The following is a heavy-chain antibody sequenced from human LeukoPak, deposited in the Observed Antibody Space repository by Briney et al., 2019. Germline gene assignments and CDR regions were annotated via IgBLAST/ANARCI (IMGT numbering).Heavy chain of an antibody. CDR3: ARAPGPNVYDRSGFDY. Sequence: SETLSLTCTVSGGSISSYYWSWIRHPPRKGLEWIGRIYTSGSTNYNPSLKSRVTMSVDTSKNQFSLKLSSVTAADTAVYYCARAPGPNVYDRSGFDYWGQGTLITVSS. D-gene: IGHD3-22*01. CDR2: IYTSGST. J-gene: IGHJ4*02. V-gene: IGHV4-4*07. CDR1: GGSISSYY.